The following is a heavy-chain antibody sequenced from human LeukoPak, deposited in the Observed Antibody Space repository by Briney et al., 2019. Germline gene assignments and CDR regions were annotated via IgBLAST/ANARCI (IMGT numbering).Heavy chain of an antibody. J-gene: IGHJ5*02. CDR2: IYYSGST. D-gene: IGHD3-10*01. CDR3: ARVSLWFGELSWFDP. Sequence: PSETLSLTCTVSGGSISSYYWSWIRQPPGKGLEWIGYIYYSGSTNYNPSLKSRVTISVDTSKNQFSLKLSSVTAADTAVYYCARVSLWFGELSWFDPWGQGTLVTVSS. V-gene: IGHV4-59*01. CDR1: GGSISSYY.